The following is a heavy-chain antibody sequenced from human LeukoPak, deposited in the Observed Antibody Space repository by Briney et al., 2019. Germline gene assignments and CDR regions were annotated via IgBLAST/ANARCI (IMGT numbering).Heavy chain of an antibody. Sequence: GGSLRLSCAGSGFTFNTSAMSWVRQAPGKGLEWVSAISGSGRSTYYIDSVRGRFTISRDNSKNTLYLQMNSLRAEDTAVYFCAKGRGTRVYNWFDTWGQGIVVTVSS. CDR3: AKGRGTRVYNWFDT. V-gene: IGHV3-23*01. J-gene: IGHJ5*02. D-gene: IGHD1-26*01. CDR1: GFTFNTSA. CDR2: ISGSGRST.